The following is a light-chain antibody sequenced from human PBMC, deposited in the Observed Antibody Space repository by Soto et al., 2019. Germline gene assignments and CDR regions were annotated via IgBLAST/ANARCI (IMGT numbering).Light chain of an antibody. V-gene: IGKV1-5*01. CDR1: QSISSW. CDR3: QQYENHWT. CDR2: DAS. J-gene: IGKJ1*01. Sequence: DIQMTQSPSTLSATAGDRVTITCRASQSISSWLAWYQHKPWRAARLLISDASNLASGVPAGFSGGGSGTEFSLTISHLQPDVSATYYCQQYENHWTFGQGTKVDIK.